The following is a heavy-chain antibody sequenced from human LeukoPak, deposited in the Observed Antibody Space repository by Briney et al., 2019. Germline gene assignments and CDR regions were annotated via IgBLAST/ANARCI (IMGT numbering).Heavy chain of an antibody. CDR2: VYGGGNT. CDR1: GFTVANDR. D-gene: IGHD2-15*01. CDR3: ARSSGGSCYY. J-gene: IGHJ4*02. V-gene: IGHV3-66*01. Sequence: GGSLRLSCAASGFTVANDRMSWVRQAPGKGLEWVSTVYGGGNTAYADSVKGRFTISRDNAKNSLYLQMNSLRAEDTAVYYCARSSGGSCYYWGQGTLVTVSS.